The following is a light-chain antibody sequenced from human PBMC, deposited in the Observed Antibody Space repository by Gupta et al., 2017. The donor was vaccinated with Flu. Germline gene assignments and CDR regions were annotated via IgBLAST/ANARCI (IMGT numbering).Light chain of an antibody. V-gene: IGKV3D-11*02. CDR1: KSVRRS. J-gene: IGKJ2*04. Sequence: SCALGEHCTSTSRASKSVRRSLAWYQQKPRQAHELLIYDAATRATGNADRFSGRGVGTELTLNLSSPEPEEFAVYYCEQRSTWPGSFGQGTKLEIK. CDR3: EQRSTWPGS. CDR2: DAA.